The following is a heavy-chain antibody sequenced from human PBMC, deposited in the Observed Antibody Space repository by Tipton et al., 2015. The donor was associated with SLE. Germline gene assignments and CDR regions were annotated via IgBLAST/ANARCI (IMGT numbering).Heavy chain of an antibody. CDR3: ARDALAYYYDSSGYYFDY. Sequence: TLSLTCTVSGGSISSYYWGWIRQPPGRGLVWIGSIYYSGSTYYNPSLKSRVTISVDTSKNQFSLKLSSVTAADTAVYYCARDALAYYYDSSGYYFDYWGQGTLVTVSS. CDR2: IYYSGST. D-gene: IGHD3-22*01. V-gene: IGHV4-39*07. J-gene: IGHJ4*02. CDR1: GGSISSYY.